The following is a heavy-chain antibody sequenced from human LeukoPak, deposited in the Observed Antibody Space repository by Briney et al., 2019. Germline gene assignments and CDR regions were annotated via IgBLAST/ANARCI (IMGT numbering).Heavy chain of an antibody. CDR3: VKDHLVGVWPRGAFDI. J-gene: IGHJ3*02. CDR1: GFTFSSYA. Sequence: GGSLRLSCSASGFTFSSYAMHWVRQAPGKGLEYVSAISSNGGSTYYADSVKGRFTISRVNSKNTLYLQMSSLRAEDTAVYYCVKDHLVGVWPRGAFDIWGQGTMVTVSS. CDR2: ISSNGGST. V-gene: IGHV3-64D*06. D-gene: IGHD2-8*01.